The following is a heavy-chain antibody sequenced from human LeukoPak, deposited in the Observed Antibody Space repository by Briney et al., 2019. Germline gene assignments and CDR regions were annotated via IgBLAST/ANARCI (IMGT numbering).Heavy chain of an antibody. CDR3: ATTIVVVVAATRTDAFDI. Sequence: ASVKVSCKASGYTFTGYYMHWVRQAPGQGLEWMGWINPNSGGTNYAQKFQGRVTMTEDTSTDTAYMELSSLRSEDTAVYYCATTIVVVVAATRTDAFDIWGQGTMVTVSS. V-gene: IGHV1-2*02. J-gene: IGHJ3*02. CDR1: GYTFTGYY. CDR2: INPNSGGT. D-gene: IGHD2-15*01.